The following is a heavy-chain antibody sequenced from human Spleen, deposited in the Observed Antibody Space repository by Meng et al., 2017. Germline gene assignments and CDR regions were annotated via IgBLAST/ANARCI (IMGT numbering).Heavy chain of an antibody. D-gene: IGHD2-2*01. CDR1: GFTFDDYA. Sequence: GGSLRLSCAASGFTFDDYAMHWVRQAPGKGLEWVSGISWNSGSIGYADSVKGRFTISRDNAKNSLYLQMNSLRAEDTALYYCAKARIDIVVASSLDYWGQGTLVTVSS. V-gene: IGHV3-9*01. J-gene: IGHJ4*02. CDR2: ISWNSGSI. CDR3: AKARIDIVVASSLDY.